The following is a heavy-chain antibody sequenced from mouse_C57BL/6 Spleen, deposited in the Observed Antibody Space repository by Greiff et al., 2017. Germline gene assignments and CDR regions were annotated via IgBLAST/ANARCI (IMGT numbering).Heavy chain of an antibody. J-gene: IGHJ2*01. CDR2: ISYSGST. D-gene: IGHD3-2*02. Sequence: EVQVVESGPGMVKPSQSLSLTCTVTGYSITSGYDWHWIRHFPGNKLEWMGYISYSGSTNYNPSLKSRISITHDTSKNHFFLKLNSVTTEDTATYYCARGRLVYFDYWGQGTTLTVSS. CDR3: ARGRLVYFDY. V-gene: IGHV3-1*01. CDR1: GYSITSGYD.